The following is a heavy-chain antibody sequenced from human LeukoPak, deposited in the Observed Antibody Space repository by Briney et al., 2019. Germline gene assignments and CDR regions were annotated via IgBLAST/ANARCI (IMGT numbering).Heavy chain of an antibody. CDR2: IYSGGST. D-gene: IGHD2-15*01. V-gene: IGHV3-53*01. J-gene: IGHJ4*02. Sequence: PGGSLRLSCAASGFTVSSNYMSWVRQAPGKGLEWVSVIYSGGSTYYADSVKGRFTISRDNSKNTLYLQMNSLRAEDTAVYYCARRVGGIKNYFDYWGQGTLVTVSS. CDR1: GFTVSSNY. CDR3: ARRVGGIKNYFDY.